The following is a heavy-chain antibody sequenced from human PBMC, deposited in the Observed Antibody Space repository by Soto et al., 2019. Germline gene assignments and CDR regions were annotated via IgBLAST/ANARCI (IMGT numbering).Heavy chain of an antibody. J-gene: IGHJ5*02. CDR1: GYTFTSYG. V-gene: IGHV1-18*01. CDR3: ARVRGTGLTWFDP. CDR2: ISAYNGNT. D-gene: IGHD3-16*01. Sequence: QVQLVQSGAEVKKPGASVKVSCKASGYTFTSYGISWVRQAPGQGLEWMGWISAYNGNTNYAHSLQGRVTMTTDTSTSTADMELRSRRCDDTAVYYGARVRGTGLTWFDPWGQGTLVTVSS.